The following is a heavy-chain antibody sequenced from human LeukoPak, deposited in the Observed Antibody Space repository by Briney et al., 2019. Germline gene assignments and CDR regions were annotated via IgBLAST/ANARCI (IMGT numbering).Heavy chain of an antibody. CDR3: ARGKIQLWILDY. CDR1: GYSFTSNY. V-gene: IGHV1-46*01. Sequence: ASVKVSCKASGYSFTSNYIHWVRQAPGQGLEWMGMIYPRDGSTSYAQKFQGRVTMTRDTSTSTVYMELSSLRSEDTAVYYCARGKIQLWILDYWGQGTLVTVSS. J-gene: IGHJ4*02. D-gene: IGHD5-18*01. CDR2: IYPRDGST.